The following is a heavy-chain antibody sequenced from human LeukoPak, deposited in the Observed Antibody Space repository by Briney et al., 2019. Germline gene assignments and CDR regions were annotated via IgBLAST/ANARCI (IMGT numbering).Heavy chain of an antibody. Sequence: ETSETLSLTCTVSGGSISSYYWSWIRQPPGKGLEWIGYIYYSGSTNYNPSLKSRVTISVDTSKNQFSLKLSSVTTADTAVYHCARGGSYYGYWGQGTLVTVSS. CDR3: ARGGSYYGY. V-gene: IGHV4-59*01. J-gene: IGHJ4*02. CDR2: IYYSGST. D-gene: IGHD1-26*01. CDR1: GGSISSYY.